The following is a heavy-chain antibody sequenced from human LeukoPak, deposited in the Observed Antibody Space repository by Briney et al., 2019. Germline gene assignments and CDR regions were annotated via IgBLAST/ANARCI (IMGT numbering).Heavy chain of an antibody. CDR2: VSWDGGST. V-gene: IGHV3-43D*03. CDR3: ARVPDYGDLLDY. Sequence: GGSLRLSCAASGFDFDDFAMHWVRQAPGKGLEWISLVSWDGGSTYYSDSVKGRFTISRDNAKNSLYLQMNSLRAEDTAVYYCARVPDYGDLLDYWGQGTLVTVSS. D-gene: IGHD4-17*01. J-gene: IGHJ4*02. CDR1: GFDFDDFA.